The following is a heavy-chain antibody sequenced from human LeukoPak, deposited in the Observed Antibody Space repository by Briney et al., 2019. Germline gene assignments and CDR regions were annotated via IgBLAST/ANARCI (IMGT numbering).Heavy chain of an antibody. V-gene: IGHV4-59*01. D-gene: IGHD6-13*01. CDR2: MYYSGST. CDR3: AREGAAAGIDY. Sequence: PSETLSLTCTVSGGSISSYYWSWIRQPPGKGLEWIGYMYYSGSTNYNPSLKSRVTISVDTSKNQFSLKLSSVTAADTAVYYCAREGAAAGIDYWGQGTLVTVSS. CDR1: GGSISSYY. J-gene: IGHJ4*02.